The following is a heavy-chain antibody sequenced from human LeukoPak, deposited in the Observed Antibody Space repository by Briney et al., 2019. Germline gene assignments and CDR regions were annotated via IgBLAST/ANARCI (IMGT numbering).Heavy chain of an antibody. J-gene: IGHJ4*02. V-gene: IGHV3-30*04. Sequence: GGPLRLSCAASGFTFSSYAMHWVRQAPGKGLEWVAVISYDGSNKYYADSVKGRFTISRDNSKNTLYLQMNSLRAEDTAVYYCAKDKGIERYFDYWGQGTLVTVSS. CDR2: ISYDGSNK. CDR3: AKDKGIERYFDY. CDR1: GFTFSSYA.